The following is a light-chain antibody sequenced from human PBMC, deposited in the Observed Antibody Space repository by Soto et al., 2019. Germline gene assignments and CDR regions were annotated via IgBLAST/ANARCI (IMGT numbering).Light chain of an antibody. Sequence: EIVMTQSPATLSVPPGERATLSCRASQSISSNLAWYQQKPGQAPRLLIYDASTRATGIPARFSGSGSGTEFTLTISSLQSEDFAVYYCQQYNNWRFTFGPGTKVDI. CDR3: QQYNNWRFT. CDR1: QSISSN. V-gene: IGKV3-15*01. CDR2: DAS. J-gene: IGKJ3*01.